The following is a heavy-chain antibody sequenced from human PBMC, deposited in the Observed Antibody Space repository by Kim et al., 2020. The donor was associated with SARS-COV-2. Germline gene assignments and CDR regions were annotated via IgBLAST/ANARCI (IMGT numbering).Heavy chain of an antibody. CDR3: TRLSGYSYGNEVY. Sequence: GGSLRLSCAASGFTFSGSAMHWVRQASGKGLEWVGRIRSKANSYATAYAASVKGRFTISRDDSKNTAYLQMNSLKTEDTAVYYCTRLSGYSYGNEVYWGQGTLVTVSS. CDR1: GFTFSGSA. D-gene: IGHD5-18*01. J-gene: IGHJ4*02. V-gene: IGHV3-73*01. CDR2: IRSKANSYAT.